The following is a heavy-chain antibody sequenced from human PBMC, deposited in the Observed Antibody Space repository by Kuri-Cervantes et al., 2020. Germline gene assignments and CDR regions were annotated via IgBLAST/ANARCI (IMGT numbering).Heavy chain of an antibody. Sequence: GESLKISCAASGFTFSSYAMHWVRQAPGKGLEWVAVISYDGSNKYYADSVKGRFTISRDNAKNSLYLQMDSLRDEDTAVYYCARDRGTGYSIDLWGQGTLVTVSS. CDR3: ARDRGTGYSIDL. V-gene: IGHV3-30-3*01. CDR1: GFTFSSYA. CDR2: ISYDGSNK. J-gene: IGHJ4*02. D-gene: IGHD3-9*01.